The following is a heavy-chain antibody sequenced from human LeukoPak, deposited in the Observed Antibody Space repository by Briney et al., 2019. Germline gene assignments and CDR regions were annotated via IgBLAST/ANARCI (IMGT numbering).Heavy chain of an antibody. CDR1: GFTFGDYA. CDR2: IRSKAYGGTT. J-gene: IGHJ4*02. Sequence: HPGRSLRLSCTASGFTFGDYAMSWVRQAPGKGLEWVGFIRSKAYGGTTEYAASVKGRFTISRDDSKSIAYLQMNSLKTEDTAVYYCTRVHIAVAGRGRYFDYWGQGTLVTVSS. D-gene: IGHD6-19*01. V-gene: IGHV3-49*04. CDR3: TRVHIAVAGRGRYFDY.